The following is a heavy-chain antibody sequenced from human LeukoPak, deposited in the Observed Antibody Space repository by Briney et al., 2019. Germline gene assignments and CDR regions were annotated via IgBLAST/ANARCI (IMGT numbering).Heavy chain of an antibody. D-gene: IGHD2/OR15-2a*01. J-gene: IGHJ4*02. CDR3: ARDAFTYYPFDY. CDR2: IKQDGSEK. CDR1: GFTFSDYW. Sequence: GGSLRLSCAAAGFTFSDYWMSWVRQAPGKGLEWVANIKQDGSEKYYVDSVKGRFTISRDNAKNSLYLQMNSLRAEDTAVYYCARDAFTYYPFDYWGQGTLVTVSS. V-gene: IGHV3-7*03.